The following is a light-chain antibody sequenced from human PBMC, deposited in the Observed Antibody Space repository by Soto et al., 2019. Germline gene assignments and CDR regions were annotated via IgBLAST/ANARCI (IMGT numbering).Light chain of an antibody. CDR1: SSNIGSNF. V-gene: IGLV1-47*01. J-gene: IGLJ3*02. Sequence: QSVLTQPPSASGTPGQRVTISCSGSSSNIGSNFVYWYQQLPGTAPKLLMYKNNQRPSGVPDRFSGSKSGTSASLAISGLRSEDEDDYYCVAWDASLSGWVFGGGTKLTVL. CDR2: KNN. CDR3: VAWDASLSGWV.